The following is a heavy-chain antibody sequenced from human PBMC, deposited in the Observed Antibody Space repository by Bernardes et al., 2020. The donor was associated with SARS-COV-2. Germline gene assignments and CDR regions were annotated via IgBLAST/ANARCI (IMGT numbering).Heavy chain of an antibody. CDR2: ISWNSGSI. V-gene: IGHV3-9*01. CDR1: GFTFDDYA. D-gene: IGHD4-17*01. Sequence: GGSLRLSCAASGFTFDDYAMHWVRQAPGKGLEWVSGISWNSGSIGYADSVKGRFTISRDNAKNSLYLQMNSLRAEDTALYYCATALGNYGDYDVYFDYWGQGTLVTVSS. CDR3: ATALGNYGDYDVYFDY. J-gene: IGHJ4*02.